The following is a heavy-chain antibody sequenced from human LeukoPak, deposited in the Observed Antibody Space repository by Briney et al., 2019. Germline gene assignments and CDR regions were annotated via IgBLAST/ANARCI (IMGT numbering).Heavy chain of an antibody. V-gene: IGHV3-53*01. Sequence: GGSLRLSCAASGFTVSSNYMSWVRQAPGKGLEWVSVIYSGGSTYYADSVKGRFTISRDNSKNTLYLQMNSLRAEDTAVYYCARSSGYYYGFDYWGQGTLVTVSS. CDR2: IYSGGST. J-gene: IGHJ4*02. CDR3: ARSSGYYYGFDY. CDR1: GFTVSSNY. D-gene: IGHD3-22*01.